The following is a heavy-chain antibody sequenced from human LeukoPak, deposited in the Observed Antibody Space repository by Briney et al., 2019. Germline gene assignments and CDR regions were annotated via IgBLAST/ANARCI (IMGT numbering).Heavy chain of an antibody. D-gene: IGHD1-1*01. CDR1: GGHFSSYA. V-gene: IGHV1-69*01. Sequence: VEISFKASGGHFSSYAIRWGRPAPGEGGGWGGGIIPMFGTANYPQKFQGRVTITADESTSTAYMELSSLRSEDTAVYYCARDHRPGPYNWNDGGFDYWGQGTLVTVSS. CDR3: ARDHRPGPYNWNDGGFDY. J-gene: IGHJ4*02. CDR2: IIPMFGTA.